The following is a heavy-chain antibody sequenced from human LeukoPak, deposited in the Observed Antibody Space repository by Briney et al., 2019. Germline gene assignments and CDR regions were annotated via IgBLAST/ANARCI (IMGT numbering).Heavy chain of an antibody. Sequence: PAGGSLRLSCAASGFTFSSYSMNWVRQAPGKGLEWVAVISYDGRNKHYPDSVKGRFTISRDISTDTLWLQMDSLRTEDTAVYYCAKGPLRGTAAAIDYWGQGTLVTVSS. CDR2: ISYDGRNK. D-gene: IGHD2-2*01. J-gene: IGHJ4*02. V-gene: IGHV3-30*18. CDR3: AKGPLRGTAAAIDY. CDR1: GFTFSSYS.